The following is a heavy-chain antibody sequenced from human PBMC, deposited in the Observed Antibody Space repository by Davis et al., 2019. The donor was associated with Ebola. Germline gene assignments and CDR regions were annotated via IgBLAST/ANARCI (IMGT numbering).Heavy chain of an antibody. CDR1: GYTFSGYY. Sequence: AASVKVSCKASGYTFSGYYINWVRQAPGQGLEWMGIINPIGGSTSYAQKFQGRVTMTSDTSTSTVIMELSSLTSEDTAVYYCARGSMERPTSLGYWGQGTLVTVSS. D-gene: IGHD1-1*01. CDR2: INPIGGST. J-gene: IGHJ4*02. CDR3: ARGSMERPTSLGY. V-gene: IGHV1-46*01.